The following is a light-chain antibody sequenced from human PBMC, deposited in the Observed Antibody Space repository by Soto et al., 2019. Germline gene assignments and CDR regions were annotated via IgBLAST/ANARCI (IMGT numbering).Light chain of an antibody. CDR2: DAS. J-gene: IGKJ5*01. V-gene: IGKV3-11*01. CDR1: QSVSNY. Sequence: EIVLTQSPATLSLSPGERATLSFRASQSVSNYLAWYQQKPGQAPRLLIYDASNRATGIPARFSGSGSGTDFTLTISSLEPEDFAVYYCQQRSNWPLITFGQGTRLEI. CDR3: QQRSNWPLIT.